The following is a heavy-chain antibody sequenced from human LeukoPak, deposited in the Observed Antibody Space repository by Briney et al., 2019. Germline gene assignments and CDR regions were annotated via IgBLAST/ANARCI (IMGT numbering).Heavy chain of an antibody. Sequence: GGTLRLSCAASGFTFSSYGMSWVRQAPGKGLEWVSGISGRGASKYYVDSVKGRFTISRDNSKNTLYLQMNSLRAEDTAVYYCAKGVVVAPDVTPFDYWGQGTLVTVSS. CDR1: GFTFSSYG. J-gene: IGHJ4*02. CDR3: AKGVVVAPDVTPFDY. CDR2: ISGRGASK. D-gene: IGHD2-2*01. V-gene: IGHV3-23*01.